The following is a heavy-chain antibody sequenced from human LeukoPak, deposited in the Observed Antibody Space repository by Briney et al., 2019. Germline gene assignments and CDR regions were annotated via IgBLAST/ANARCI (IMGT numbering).Heavy chain of an antibody. CDR1: GFTFSNYD. Sequence: VGSLRLSCAASGFTFSNYDMHWVRQAPGKGLEWVAFIRYDESNKYYADSVKGRFTISRDNSKNTLYLQMNSLRAEDTAVYYCAKAADYAFDIWGQGTMVTVSS. D-gene: IGHD5-12*01. CDR2: IRYDESNK. V-gene: IGHV3-30*02. J-gene: IGHJ3*02. CDR3: AKAADYAFDI.